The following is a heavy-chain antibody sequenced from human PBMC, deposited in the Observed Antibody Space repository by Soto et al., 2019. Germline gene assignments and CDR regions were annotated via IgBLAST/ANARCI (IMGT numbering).Heavy chain of an antibody. CDR2: ISSSSSTI. J-gene: IGHJ4*02. D-gene: IGHD3-22*01. V-gene: IGHV3-48*02. Sequence: GGSLRLSCAASGFTFSSYSMNWVRQAPGKGLEWVSYISSSSSTIYYADSVKGRFTISRDNAKNSLYLQMNSLRDEDTAVYYCARGPSLPHDYYDSSGPIDYWGQGTLVTVSS. CDR3: ARGPSLPHDYYDSSGPIDY. CDR1: GFTFSSYS.